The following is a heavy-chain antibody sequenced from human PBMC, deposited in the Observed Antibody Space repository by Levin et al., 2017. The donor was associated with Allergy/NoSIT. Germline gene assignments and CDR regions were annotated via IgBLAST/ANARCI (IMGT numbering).Heavy chain of an antibody. D-gene: IGHD4-17*01. V-gene: IGHV3-20*04. Sequence: PGGSLRLSCAASGFTFDDYGMSWVRQAPGKGLEWVSGINWNGGSTGYADSVKGRFTISRDNAKNSLYLQMNSLRAEDTALYYCAREDYGDYTPQFDYWGQGTLVTVSS. J-gene: IGHJ4*02. CDR2: INWNGGST. CDR1: GFTFDDYG. CDR3: AREDYGDYTPQFDY.